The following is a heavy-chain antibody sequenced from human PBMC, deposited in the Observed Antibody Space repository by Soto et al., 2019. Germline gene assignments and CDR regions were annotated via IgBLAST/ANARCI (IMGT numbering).Heavy chain of an antibody. J-gene: IGHJ4*02. CDR1: GGSFSGYY. CDR3: ARVVYCSGGSCRNGIDY. D-gene: IGHD2-15*01. V-gene: IGHV4-34*01. Sequence: SETLSLTCAVYGGSFSGYYWSWIRQPPGKGLEWIGEINHSGSTNYNPSLKSRVTISVDTSKNQFSLKLSSVTAADTAVYYCARVVYCSGGSCRNGIDYPGQATLVTGSS. CDR2: INHSGST.